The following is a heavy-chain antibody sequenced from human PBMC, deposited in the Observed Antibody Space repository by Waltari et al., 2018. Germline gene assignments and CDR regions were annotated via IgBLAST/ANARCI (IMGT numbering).Heavy chain of an antibody. CDR3: ASETDYGGRNALDI. V-gene: IGHV3-48*03. CDR1: GFTFTNYE. D-gene: IGHD4-17*01. Sequence: ELQLVESGGGLVQPGGSLRLSCAASGFTFTNYEMTWVRQAPGKGLEGVSYITGSGDSIYYADSVKGRFTISRDNAKNSLFLQMNSLRADDTAIYYCASETDYGGRNALDIWGQGTMVTVSS. J-gene: IGHJ3*02. CDR2: ITGSGDSI.